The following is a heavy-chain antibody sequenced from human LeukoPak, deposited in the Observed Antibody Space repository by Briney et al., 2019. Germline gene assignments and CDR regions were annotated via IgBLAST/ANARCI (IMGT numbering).Heavy chain of an antibody. CDR2: IWYDRSNK. CDR1: GFTFRTYG. CDR3: ARGTRYDSSGYYSQDLDY. D-gene: IGHD3-22*01. V-gene: IGHV3-33*01. J-gene: IGHJ4*02. Sequence: PGRSLRLSCAASGFTFRTYGMHWVRQAPGKGLEWAAVIWYDRSNKYYADSVKGRFTISRDNSKNTLYLQMNSLRGEDTAVYYCARGTRYDSSGYYSQDLDYWGQGTLVTVSS.